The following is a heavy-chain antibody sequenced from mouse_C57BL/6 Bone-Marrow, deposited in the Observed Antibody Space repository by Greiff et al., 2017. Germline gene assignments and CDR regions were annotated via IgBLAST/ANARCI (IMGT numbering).Heavy chain of an antibody. D-gene: IGHD6-1*01. J-gene: IGHJ2*01. V-gene: IGHV14-4*01. Sequence: EVQLQESGAELVRPGASVKLSCTASGFNIKDDYIHWVKQRPEQGLEWIGWLGPEIGDTEYASKFQGKATITSDTSSNTAYLRLSSLTSEDTSVYDWSSSEGNYFDFWGQGTPLTVAS. CDR1: GFNIKDDY. CDR2: LGPEIGDT. CDR3: SSSEGNYFDF.